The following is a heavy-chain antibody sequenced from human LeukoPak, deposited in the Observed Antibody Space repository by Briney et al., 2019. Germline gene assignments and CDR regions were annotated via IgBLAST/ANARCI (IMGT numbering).Heavy chain of an antibody. CDR3: ARATPSRSGLNY. CDR1: GFTFSSYA. D-gene: IGHD6-19*01. J-gene: IGHJ4*02. Sequence: GRSLRLSCAASGFTFSSYAMHWVRQAPGKGLEWVAVISYDGSNKYYADSVKGRFTISRDNSKNTLYLQMNSLRAEDTAVYYCARATPSRSGLNYWGQGTLVTVSS. CDR2: ISYDGSNK. V-gene: IGHV3-30*04.